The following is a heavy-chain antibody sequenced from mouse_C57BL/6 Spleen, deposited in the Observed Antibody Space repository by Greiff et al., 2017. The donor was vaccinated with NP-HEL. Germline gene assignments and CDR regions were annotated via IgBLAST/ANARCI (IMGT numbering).Heavy chain of an antibody. CDR3: ETSIYYGSSLYAMDY. D-gene: IGHD1-1*01. Sequence: QVQLQQPGAELVKPGASVKMSCKASGYTFTNYWITWVKQRPGQGLEWIGDINPDSGSTNYNEKFKSKATLTVDTSSSTAYMQLSSLTSEDSAVYSYETSIYYGSSLYAMDYWGQGTSVTVSS. CDR2: INPDSGST. V-gene: IGHV1-55*01. J-gene: IGHJ4*01. CDR1: GYTFTNYW.